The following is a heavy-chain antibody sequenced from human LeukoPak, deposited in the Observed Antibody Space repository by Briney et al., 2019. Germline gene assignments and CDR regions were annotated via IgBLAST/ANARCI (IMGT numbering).Heavy chain of an antibody. J-gene: IGHJ4*02. CDR3: ARDREQQTTLFDY. V-gene: IGHV4-34*01. CDR1: GGSFSGYY. CDR2: INHSGST. Sequence: SETLSLTCAVYGGSFSGYYWSWIRQPPGKGLEWIGEINHSGSTNYNPSLKSRVTISVDTSKNQFSLKLSSVTAADTAVYYCARDREQQTTLFDYWGQGTLVTVSS. D-gene: IGHD6-13*01.